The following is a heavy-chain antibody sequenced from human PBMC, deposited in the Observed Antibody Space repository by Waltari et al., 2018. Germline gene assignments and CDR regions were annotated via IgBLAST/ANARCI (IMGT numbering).Heavy chain of an antibody. CDR3: ARDFAIGTEAIYI. CDR1: GGILGSHY. Sequence: QAKLQESGPGLVRPSGTLSLTCSTSGGILGSHYWNWSRQVPGRGPEWIGYVYYSGSTTYNPSLKSRVTISIDTSKNKISLRLSEMAAADTAIYVCARDFAIGTEAIYIWGLGTLVPVS. D-gene: IGHD1-26*01. V-gene: IGHV4-59*11. J-gene: IGHJ3*02. CDR2: VYYSGST.